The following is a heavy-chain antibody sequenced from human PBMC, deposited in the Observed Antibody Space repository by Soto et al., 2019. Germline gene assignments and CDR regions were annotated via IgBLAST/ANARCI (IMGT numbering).Heavy chain of an antibody. CDR2: INHSGST. CDR1: GGSFSGYY. CDR3: ARGPNYDYIWGSYRRNWFDP. Sequence: QVQLQQWGAGLLKPSETLSLTCAVYGGSFSGYYWSWIRQPPGKGLEWIGEINHSGSTNYNPSLKSRVTISVDTSKNQFSLKLSSVTAADTAVYYCARGPNYDYIWGSYRRNWFDPWGQGTLVTVSS. D-gene: IGHD3-16*02. V-gene: IGHV4-34*01. J-gene: IGHJ5*02.